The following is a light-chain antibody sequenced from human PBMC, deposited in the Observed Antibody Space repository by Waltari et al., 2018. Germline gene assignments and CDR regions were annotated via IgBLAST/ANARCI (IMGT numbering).Light chain of an antibody. Sequence: DIQMTQSPSTLSASVGDRVTITCRASQNINTWLAWHQQKPGKAPKRLIYKASSLESGVPSRFSGSGSGTEFTLTISSLQPDDFATYYCLQYNGAPRTFGQGTKVEVK. V-gene: IGKV1-5*03. J-gene: IGKJ1*01. CDR2: KAS. CDR3: LQYNGAPRT. CDR1: QNINTW.